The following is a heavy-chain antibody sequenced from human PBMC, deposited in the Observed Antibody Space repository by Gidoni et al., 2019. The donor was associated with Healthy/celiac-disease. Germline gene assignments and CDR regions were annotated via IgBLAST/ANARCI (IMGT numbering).Heavy chain of an antibody. CDR2: INHSGSP. CDR3: ASGSGVYSGYDLSGAAYDY. CDR1: GGSFSGHS. D-gene: IGHD5-12*01. Sequence: QVQLQQWGAGLLQPPETLSLTCAVYGGSFSGHSWSCTRLPLGRGLEWIGEINHSGSPNYDPSLKSPVTISVDTSKTQFSLKLSSVPPANTAGYYCASGSGVYSGYDLSGAAYDYWGQGTLVTVSS. V-gene: IGHV4-34*01. J-gene: IGHJ4*02.